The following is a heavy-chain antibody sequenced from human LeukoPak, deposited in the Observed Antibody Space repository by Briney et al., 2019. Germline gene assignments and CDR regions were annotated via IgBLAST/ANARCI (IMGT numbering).Heavy chain of an antibody. J-gene: IGHJ2*01. CDR3: ARQRTGGDWYFDL. D-gene: IGHD3-16*01. CDR2: IDPSDSYT. V-gene: IGHV5-10-1*01. Sequence: ESLKISCKGSGYSFTSYWISWVRQMPGKGLEWMGRIDPSDSYTNYSPSFQGHVTISTDKSITTAYLQWSSLKASDTAMYFCARQRTGGDWYFDLWGRGTLVTVSS. CDR1: GYSFTSYW.